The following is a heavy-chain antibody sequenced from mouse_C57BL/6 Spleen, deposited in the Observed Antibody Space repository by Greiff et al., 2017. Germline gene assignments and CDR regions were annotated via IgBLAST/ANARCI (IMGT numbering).Heavy chain of an antibody. Sequence: VQLQQPGAELVKPGASVKMSCKASGYTFTSYWITWVKQRPGQGLAWIGDIYPGSGSTNYNEKFKSKATLTVDTSASTAYMQLSSLTSEDSAVYYCAKFLYYGSSYDYFDYWGQGTTLTVSS. J-gene: IGHJ2*01. CDR2: IYPGSGST. D-gene: IGHD1-1*01. V-gene: IGHV1-55*01. CDR1: GYTFTSYW. CDR3: AKFLYYGSSYDYFDY.